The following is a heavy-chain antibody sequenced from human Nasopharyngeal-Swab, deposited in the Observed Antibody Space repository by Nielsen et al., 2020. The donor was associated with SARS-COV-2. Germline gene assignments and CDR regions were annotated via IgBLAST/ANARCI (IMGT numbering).Heavy chain of an antibody. V-gene: IGHV3-23*03. Sequence: GESLKISCAASGFTFSNYAMSWVRQAPGKGLEWVSVIYSGGNSTYYADSVKGRFAISRDNSKNTVYLQMNSLRAEDTAVYYCAKGAYSGSPGGMDVWGQGTMVTVSS. CDR3: AKGAYSGSPGGMDV. D-gene: IGHD6-6*01. CDR1: GFTFSNYA. J-gene: IGHJ6*02. CDR2: IYSGGNST.